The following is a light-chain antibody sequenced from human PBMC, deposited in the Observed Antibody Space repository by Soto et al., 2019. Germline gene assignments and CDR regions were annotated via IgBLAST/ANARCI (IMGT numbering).Light chain of an antibody. Sequence: QSVLTQPPSASGTPGQRVTISCFGSSSNIGTNTVIWYQQLPGAAPRPLIYSDNQRPSGVPDRYSGSKSGTSASLAISGLQSEDEADYYCAAWDVSLVVFGGGTKLTVL. J-gene: IGLJ2*01. CDR2: SDN. CDR3: AAWDVSLVV. CDR1: SSNIGTNT. V-gene: IGLV1-44*01.